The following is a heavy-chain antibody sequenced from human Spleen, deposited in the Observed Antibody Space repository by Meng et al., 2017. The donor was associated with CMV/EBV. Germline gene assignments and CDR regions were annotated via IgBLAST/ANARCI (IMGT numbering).Heavy chain of an antibody. Sequence: TVSGGSVNSGGFYGTWLRQHPGKGLEWIGYIHSRGTTYYNPSLKSRSTISVDISKNQFSLRLSSVTAADTAVYYCARGHSTSWYFDQWGQGTLVTVSS. D-gene: IGHD6-13*01. V-gene: IGHV4-31*02. J-gene: IGHJ4*02. CDR3: ARGHSTSWYFDQ. CDR1: GGSVNSGGFY. CDR2: IHSRGTT.